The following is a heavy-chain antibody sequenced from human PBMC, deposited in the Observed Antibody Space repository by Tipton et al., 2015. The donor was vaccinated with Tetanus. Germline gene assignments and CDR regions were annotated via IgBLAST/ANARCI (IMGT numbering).Heavy chain of an antibody. CDR2: ISGSGGST. Sequence: SLRLSCAASGFTFSSYAMSWVRQAPGKGLEWVSAISGSGGSTYYADSVKGRFTISRDNSKNTLYLQMNSLRAEDTAVYHCAKDLSGSGWSSPDDYWGQGTLVTVSS. CDR3: AKDLSGSGWSSPDDY. J-gene: IGHJ4*02. CDR1: GFTFSSYA. D-gene: IGHD6-19*01. V-gene: IGHV3-23*01.